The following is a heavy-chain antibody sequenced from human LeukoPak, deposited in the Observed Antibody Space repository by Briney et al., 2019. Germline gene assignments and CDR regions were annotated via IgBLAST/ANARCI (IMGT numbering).Heavy chain of an antibody. CDR3: ARDTVTHDY. J-gene: IGHJ4*02. Sequence: PSETLSLTCNVSGGSIRGYYWSWIRQSPGKGLEWIGYIHDSGSTNYNPSLKSRVAMSVDTSKNQVYLKLTSVTAADTAMFYCARDTVTHDYWGQGMLVTVSS. CDR2: IHDSGST. CDR1: GGSIRGYY. D-gene: IGHD4-17*01. V-gene: IGHV4-59*01.